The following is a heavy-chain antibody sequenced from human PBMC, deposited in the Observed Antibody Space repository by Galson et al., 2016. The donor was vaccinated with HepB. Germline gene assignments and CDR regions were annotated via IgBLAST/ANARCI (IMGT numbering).Heavy chain of an antibody. CDR1: GFTFNSYW. D-gene: IGHD1-26*01. J-gene: IGHJ4*02. CDR2: ISSSSGVL. CDR3: ARDLHSGAYTFDY. V-gene: IGHV3-48*02. Sequence: SLRLSCAVSGFTFNSYWMNWVRQAPGKGLEWVSYISSSSGVLYYADSVKGRFTISRDNAKNSLYLQMNSLRDEDTAVYYCARDLHSGAYTFDYWGQGTLVTVSS.